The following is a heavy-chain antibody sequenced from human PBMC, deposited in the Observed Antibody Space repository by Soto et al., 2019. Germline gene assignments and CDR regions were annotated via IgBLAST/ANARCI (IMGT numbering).Heavy chain of an antibody. J-gene: IGHJ4*02. V-gene: IGHV4-4*07. D-gene: IGHD3-10*01. CDR3: ARGGIQLSYAFDY. CDR1: GTSVSNYY. CDR2: IYTSGST. Sequence: PSETLSLTCRVSGTSVSNYYWSWILQSAGKGLEHIGRIYTSGSTSYNPSLKSRVTMSMDTSQTQIYLNLTSVTAADTAVYYCARGGIQLSYAFDYWGQGILVPVSS.